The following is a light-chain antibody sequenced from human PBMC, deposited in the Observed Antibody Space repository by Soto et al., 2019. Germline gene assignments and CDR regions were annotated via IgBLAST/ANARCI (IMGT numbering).Light chain of an antibody. J-gene: IGKJ4*01. V-gene: IGKV3-15*01. CDR3: QQYNKWPLT. CDR1: QSVSSN. Sequence: IMMTQSPATLSVSPGEGATLSCRASQSVSSNLAWYQQKPGQAPRLLIYGASTRATGIPASFSGSGSGTDFTLTVSSLQSEDFAVYYCQQYNKWPLTFGGGTKVEIK. CDR2: GAS.